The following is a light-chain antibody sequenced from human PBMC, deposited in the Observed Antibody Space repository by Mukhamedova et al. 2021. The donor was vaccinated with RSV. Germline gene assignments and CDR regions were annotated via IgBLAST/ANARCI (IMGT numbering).Light chain of an antibody. Sequence: ITCRASQGISSYLAWYQQKPGKAPKLLIYAASTLQSGVPSRFSGSGSGTEFTLTISSLQPEDLATYYCQQLNSYPFFGPGTKVD. CDR1: QGISSY. V-gene: IGKV1-9*01. CDR2: AAS. CDR3: QQLNSYPF. J-gene: IGKJ3*01.